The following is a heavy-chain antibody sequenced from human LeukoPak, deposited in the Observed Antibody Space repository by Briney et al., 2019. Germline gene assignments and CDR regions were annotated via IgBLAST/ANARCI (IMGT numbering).Heavy chain of an antibody. V-gene: IGHV3-23*01. CDR2: ISGSGGST. D-gene: IGHD3-3*01. CDR3: AKDDAVKSIFGVDYYGMDV. J-gene: IGHJ6*02. Sequence: GGSLRLSCAASGFTFSSYWMNWARQAPGKGLEWVSAISGSGGSTYYADSVKGRFTISRDNSKNTLYLQMNSLRAEDTAVYYCAKDDAVKSIFGVDYYGMDVWGQGTTVTVSS. CDR1: GFTFSSYW.